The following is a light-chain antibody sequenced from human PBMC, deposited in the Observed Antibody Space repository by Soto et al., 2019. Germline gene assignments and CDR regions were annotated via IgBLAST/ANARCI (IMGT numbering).Light chain of an antibody. V-gene: IGLV2-14*01. CDR3: SSYTSSNTFV. J-gene: IGLJ1*01. Sequence: QSVLAQPASVSGSPGQSIAISCTGTSSEVGRYNYVSWFQQHPGKAPKLMIYDVCNRPSGVSDRFSGSKSGNTASLTISGLQAEDEADYCCSSYTSSNTFVFGTGTKVTVL. CDR1: SSEVGRYNY. CDR2: DVC.